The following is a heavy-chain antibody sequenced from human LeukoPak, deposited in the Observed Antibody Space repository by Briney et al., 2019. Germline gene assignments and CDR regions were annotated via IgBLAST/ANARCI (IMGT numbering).Heavy chain of an antibody. CDR2: ISAYNGNT. Sequence: ASVKVSCKASGYTFTSYGISWVRQAPGQGLEWMGWISAYNGNTNYAQKLQGRVTMTTDTSTRTAYMELRSLRSDDTAVYYCARGYDILTGYRWFDPWGQGTLVTVSS. CDR3: ARGYDILTGYRWFDP. D-gene: IGHD3-9*01. V-gene: IGHV1-18*01. CDR1: GYTFTSYG. J-gene: IGHJ5*02.